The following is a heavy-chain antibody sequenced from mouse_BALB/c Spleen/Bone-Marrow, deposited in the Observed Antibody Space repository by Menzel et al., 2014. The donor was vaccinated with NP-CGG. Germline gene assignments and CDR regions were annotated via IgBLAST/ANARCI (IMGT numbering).Heavy chain of an antibody. V-gene: IGHV4-1*02. CDR1: GFDFSGYW. D-gene: IGHD1-2*01. J-gene: IGHJ1*01. Sequence: EVKLMESGGGLVQPGGSLKLSCAASGFDFSGYWMTWVRQAPGKGLEWIGEINPDSSTINYTPSLKDKFIISRDNAKNALYLQMSKVRSEDTALYYCARPGYYGYQDGWGAGTTVPVSS. CDR3: ARPGYYGYQDG. CDR2: INPDSSTI.